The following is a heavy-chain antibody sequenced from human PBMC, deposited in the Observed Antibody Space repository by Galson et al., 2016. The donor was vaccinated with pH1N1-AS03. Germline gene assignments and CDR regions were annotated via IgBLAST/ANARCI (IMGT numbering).Heavy chain of an antibody. CDR3: ARPAHDFGRPYHMDV. Sequence: SLRLSCAASGFIFSAYPMNWVRQAPGKGLEWVSFIGTSSTYIYYADSVKGRFTISRDSVKDSLYLQMASLRVEDTAVYYCARPAHDFGRPYHMDVWGQGTTVTVSS. D-gene: IGHD3/OR15-3a*01. V-gene: IGHV3-21*06. CDR2: IGTSSTYI. CDR1: GFIFSAYP. J-gene: IGHJ6*02.